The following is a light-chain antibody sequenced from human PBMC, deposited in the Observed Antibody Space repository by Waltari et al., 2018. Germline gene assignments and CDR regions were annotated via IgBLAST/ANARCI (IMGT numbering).Light chain of an antibody. Sequence: ETVMTQSPASLSVSPGERATLPCRASQTIRTNLAWYQHKPGQAPRLLIHGASTRAPGIPARFSGSGSGTEFTLTISSLQVEDFAIYYCQQSYSRPYTFGQGTRLEIK. CDR2: GAS. CDR3: QQSYSRPYT. J-gene: IGKJ2*01. V-gene: IGKV3-15*01. CDR1: QTIRTN.